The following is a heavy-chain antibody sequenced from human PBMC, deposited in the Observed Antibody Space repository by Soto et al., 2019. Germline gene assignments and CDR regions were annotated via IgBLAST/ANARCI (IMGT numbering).Heavy chain of an antibody. CDR3: SRGGSSGLAY. J-gene: IGHJ4*02. CDR2: INNDGRTT. Sequence: EVQLVESGGGLIQPGGSLRLSCAASGFALSSYWMNWVRQSPGKGLVWVSHINNDGRTTNYANSVKGRLTISRDIVKNSLFLQLNSLRAEDTGIYYCSRGGSSGLAYWGQGTLVTVSS. D-gene: IGHD2-15*01. CDR1: GFALSSYW. V-gene: IGHV3-74*01.